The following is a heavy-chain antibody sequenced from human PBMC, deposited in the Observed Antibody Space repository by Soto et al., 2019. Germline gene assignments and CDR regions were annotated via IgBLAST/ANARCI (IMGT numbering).Heavy chain of an antibody. Sequence: SETLSLTCTVSGGSISTYYWRWIRQPPGKGLEWIGFVDYSGSTNYNPSLKSRVTISVDTSKNQFSLKLSSVTAADTAVYYCARPTYDFWSGLNWFDPWGQGTLVTVSS. CDR1: GGSISTYY. D-gene: IGHD3-3*01. CDR3: ARPTYDFWSGLNWFDP. J-gene: IGHJ5*02. CDR2: VDYSGST. V-gene: IGHV4-59*08.